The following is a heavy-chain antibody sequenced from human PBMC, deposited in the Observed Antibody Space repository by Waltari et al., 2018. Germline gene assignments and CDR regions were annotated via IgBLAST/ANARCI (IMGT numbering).Heavy chain of an antibody. J-gene: IGHJ4*02. Sequence: EVQLLESGGGLVQPGGSLRLSCAASGFIFGNYVMSWVRQAPGKGLEWVSAISGSGGSTYYADSGKGRFTISRDNSKNTLYLKMDSLRADDTAVYYCAKTIATTGALGYFDYWGQGTLVTVSS. V-gene: IGHV3-23*01. CDR2: ISGSGGST. CDR1: GFIFGNYV. D-gene: IGHD6-13*01. CDR3: AKTIATTGALGYFDY.